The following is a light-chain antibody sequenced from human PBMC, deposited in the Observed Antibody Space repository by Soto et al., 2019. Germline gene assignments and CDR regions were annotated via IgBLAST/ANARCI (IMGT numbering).Light chain of an antibody. V-gene: IGKV3-11*01. CDR1: QSVSSY. Sequence: EIVLTQSPATLSLSPGERATLSCRASQSVSSYLLWYQQKPGQAPRLLIYDASNRTTGIPARFSGSGSETDFTLTISSLEPEDFAVYYCQQRSNWPPLISFGQGTRLEIK. CDR2: DAS. CDR3: QQRSNWPPLIS. J-gene: IGKJ5*01.